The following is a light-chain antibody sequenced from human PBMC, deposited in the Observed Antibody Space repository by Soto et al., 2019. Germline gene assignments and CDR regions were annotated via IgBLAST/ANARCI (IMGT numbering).Light chain of an antibody. Sequence: QSALTQPRSVSGSPGQSVAISCTGTSSDVGGYNYVSWYQQHPGKAPKLIIYDVTKRPSGVPDRFSGSSSGNTASLTISGLQAEDEADYYCQSYDSSLSGSGVFGTGTKVTVL. CDR1: SSDVGGYNY. V-gene: IGLV2-11*01. CDR3: QSYDSSLSGSGV. CDR2: DVT. J-gene: IGLJ1*01.